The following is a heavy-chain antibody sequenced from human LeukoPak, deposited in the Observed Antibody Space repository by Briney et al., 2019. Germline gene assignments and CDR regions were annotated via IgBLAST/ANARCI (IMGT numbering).Heavy chain of an antibody. V-gene: IGHV3-48*03. CDR2: ISSSGSTI. J-gene: IGHJ4*02. CDR3: ARGGYSSGWYGDSVDY. Sequence: GGSLRLSCAASGFTFSSYGMNWVRQAPGKGLEWVSYISSSGSTIYYADSVKGRFTISRDNAKNSLYLQMNSLRAEGTAVYYCARGGYSSGWYGDSVDYWGQGTLVTVSS. D-gene: IGHD6-19*01. CDR1: GFTFSSYG.